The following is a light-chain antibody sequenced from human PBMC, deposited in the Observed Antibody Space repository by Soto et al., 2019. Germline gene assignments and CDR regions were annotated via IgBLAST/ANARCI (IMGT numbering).Light chain of an antibody. J-gene: IGKJ1*01. CDR2: GAS. CDR1: RGISSN. CDR3: QQYGSSGT. Sequence: EIVLTQSPGTLSLSPGERATLSCRASRGISSNLAWYQQKPGRAPRLLIYGASNRATGIPDRFSGSGSGTDFTLTISRLEPEDFAVYYCQQYGSSGTFGQGTKVDVK. V-gene: IGKV3-20*01.